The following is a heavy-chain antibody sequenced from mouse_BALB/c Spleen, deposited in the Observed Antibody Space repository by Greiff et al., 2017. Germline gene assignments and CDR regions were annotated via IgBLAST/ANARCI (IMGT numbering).Heavy chain of an antibody. CDR3: TITTATSY. CDR1: GYTFTSYW. D-gene: IGHD1-2*01. J-gene: IGHJ2*01. CDR2: IYPSDSYT. V-gene: IGHV1-69*02. Sequence: QVQLQQPGAELVRPGASVKLSCKASGYTFTSYWINWVKQRPGQGLEWIGNIYPSDSYTNYNQKFKDKATLTVDKSSSTAYMQLSSPTSEDSAVYYCTITTATSYWGQGTTLTVSS.